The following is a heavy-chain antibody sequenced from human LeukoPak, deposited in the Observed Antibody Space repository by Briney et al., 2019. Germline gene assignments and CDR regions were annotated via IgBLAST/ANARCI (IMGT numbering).Heavy chain of an antibody. J-gene: IGHJ6*03. V-gene: IGHV4-4*07. D-gene: IGHD3-22*01. Sequence: KPSETLSLTCTVSGGPIYSYYWSWIRQTAGKGLEWIGRLYPGVSTNYNPSLKSRVTMSVDTSKNQFALKLSAVTAADTAVYYCARLKFYDSTGYSSGHYMDVWGKGTTVTVSS. CDR1: GGPIYSYY. CDR3: ARLKFYDSTGYSSGHYMDV. CDR2: LYPGVST.